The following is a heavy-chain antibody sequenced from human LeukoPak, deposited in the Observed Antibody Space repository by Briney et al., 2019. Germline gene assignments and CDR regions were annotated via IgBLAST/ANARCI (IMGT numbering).Heavy chain of an antibody. CDR2: IYYSGST. J-gene: IGHJ4*02. V-gene: IGHV4-39*07. CDR3: ARGEDSSGYYPYYFDY. Sequence: SETLSLTCTVSGGSISSSSYYWGWIRQPPGKGLEWIGSIYYSGSTYYNPSLKSRVTISVDTSKNQFSLKLSSVTAADTAVYYCARGEDSSGYYPYYFDYWGQGTLVTVSS. CDR1: GGSISSSSYY. D-gene: IGHD3-22*01.